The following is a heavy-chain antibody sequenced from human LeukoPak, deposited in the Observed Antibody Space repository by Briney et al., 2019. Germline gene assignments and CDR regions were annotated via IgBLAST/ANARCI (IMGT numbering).Heavy chain of an antibody. CDR3: ARAILYDP. Sequence: GGSLRLSCAASGFTFSSYSMSWVRQAPGKGLEWVSYISSSSSTIYYAASVKARFTISRDNAKNSLYLQMNSLRAEDTAVYYCARAILYDPWGQGTLVTVSS. CDR2: ISSSSSTI. CDR1: GFTFSSYS. J-gene: IGHJ5*02. V-gene: IGHV3-48*01. D-gene: IGHD2-15*01.